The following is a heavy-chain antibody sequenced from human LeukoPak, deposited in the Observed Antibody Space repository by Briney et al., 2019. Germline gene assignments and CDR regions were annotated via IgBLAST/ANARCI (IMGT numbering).Heavy chain of an antibody. V-gene: IGHV3-48*02. CDR3: ARDSGLPLGYDFWSGYPIPVKCFQY. D-gene: IGHD3-3*01. J-gene: IGHJ1*01. CDR1: GFTFSSYA. Sequence: PGGSLRLSCTASGFTFSSYAMSWVRQAPGKGLEWVSYISSSSTTIYYADSVKGRFTISRDNAKNSLYLQMNTLRDEDTAVYYCARDSGLPLGYDFWSGYPIPVKCFQYWGQGTLVTVSS. CDR2: ISSSSTTI.